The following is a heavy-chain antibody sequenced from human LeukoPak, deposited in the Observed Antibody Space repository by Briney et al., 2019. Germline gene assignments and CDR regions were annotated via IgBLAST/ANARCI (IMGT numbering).Heavy chain of an antibody. Sequence: PGGSLRLSCAASGFTFSSYGMHWVRQAPSKGLEWVAFIRYDGSNKYYADSVKGRFTISRDNSKNTLYLQMNSLRAEDTAVYYCAKGFYDSSGYPIDYWGQGTLVTVSS. CDR1: GFTFSSYG. V-gene: IGHV3-30*02. D-gene: IGHD3-22*01. J-gene: IGHJ4*02. CDR2: IRYDGSNK. CDR3: AKGFYDSSGYPIDY.